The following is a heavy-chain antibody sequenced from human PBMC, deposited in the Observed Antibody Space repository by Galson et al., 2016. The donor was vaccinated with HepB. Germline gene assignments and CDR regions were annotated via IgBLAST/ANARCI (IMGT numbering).Heavy chain of an antibody. V-gene: IGHV3-53*04. CDR1: GFPVSSNY. CDR3: ATLDY. CDR2: IYSGGST. Sequence: SLRLSCAASGFPVSSNYMSWVRQGPGKGLEWVSGIYSGGSTYYADSLKGRFTISRHNSKNTLSLQMNSLRAEDTAVYYCATLDYWGQGTLVTVSS. J-gene: IGHJ4*02.